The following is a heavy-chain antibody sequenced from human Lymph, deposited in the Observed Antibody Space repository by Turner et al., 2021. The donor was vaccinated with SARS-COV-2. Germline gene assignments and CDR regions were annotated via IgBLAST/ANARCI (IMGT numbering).Heavy chain of an antibody. CDR1: GFTFGTYA. CDR3: ARYASGGYFYYGMDV. CDR2: ISYDGSNK. J-gene: IGHJ6*02. D-gene: IGHD3-10*01. Sequence: QVQLVVSVGGVVQPGWSLRLSYSATGFTFGTYALSWIRQAPGKGLEWVAVISYDGSNKYYADSVKGRFTISRDNSKNTLYLQMNSLRAEDTAVYYCARYASGGYFYYGMDVWGQGTTVTVSS. V-gene: IGHV3-30*04.